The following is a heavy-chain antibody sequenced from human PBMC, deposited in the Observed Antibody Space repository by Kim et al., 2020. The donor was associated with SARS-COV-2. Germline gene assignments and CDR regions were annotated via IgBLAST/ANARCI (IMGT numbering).Heavy chain of an antibody. CDR1: GFTFSSYA. D-gene: IGHD3-3*01. V-gene: IGHV3-30*04. CDR2: ISYDGSNK. CDR3: ARDRHYDFWSGYFDY. J-gene: IGHJ4*02. Sequence: GGSLRLSCAASGFTFSSYAMHWVRQAPGKGLEWVAVISYDGSNKYYVDSVKGRFTISRDNSKNTLYLQMNSLRAEDTAVYYCARDRHYDFWSGYFDYWGQGTLVTVSS.